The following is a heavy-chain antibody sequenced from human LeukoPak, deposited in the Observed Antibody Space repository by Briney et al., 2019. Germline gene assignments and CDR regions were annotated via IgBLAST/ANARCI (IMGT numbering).Heavy chain of an antibody. CDR3: AKDAQRGFDYSNSLDK. Sequence: SGKSLRLSCATSGFTFSHYGMHWVRQAPGKGLEWVAVIWSDGTNSFYGDPVKGRFTISRDNFQRTVYLQMNSLRAEDTAVYYCAKDAQRGFDYSNSLDKWGQGTLVTVSS. V-gene: IGHV3-33*06. J-gene: IGHJ4*02. CDR1: GFTFSHYG. CDR2: IWSDGTNS. D-gene: IGHD4-11*01.